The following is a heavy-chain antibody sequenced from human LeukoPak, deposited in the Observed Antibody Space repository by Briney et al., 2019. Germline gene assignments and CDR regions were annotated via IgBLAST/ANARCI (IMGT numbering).Heavy chain of an antibody. Sequence: SETLSLTCAVYGGSFSGYYWSWIRQPPGKGLEWIGEINHSGSTNYNPSLKSRVTISVDTSKNQFSLKLSSVTAADTAVYYCARPGYCSSTSCSDGMDVWGKGTTVTSPQ. J-gene: IGHJ6*04. V-gene: IGHV4-34*01. CDR1: GGSFSGYY. D-gene: IGHD2-2*01. CDR3: ARPGYCSSTSCSDGMDV. CDR2: INHSGST.